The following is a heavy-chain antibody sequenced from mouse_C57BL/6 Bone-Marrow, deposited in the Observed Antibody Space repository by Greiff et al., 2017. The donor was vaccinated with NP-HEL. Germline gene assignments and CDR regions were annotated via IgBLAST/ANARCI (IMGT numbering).Heavy chain of an antibody. CDR1: EYEFPSHD. Sequence: EVHLVESGGGLVQPGESLKLSCESYEYEFPSHDMSWVRKTPEKRLELVAAINSDGGSTYYPDTMERRFIISRDNTKKTLYLQMSSLRSEATALYYCARARYYDDVVGNYFDYWGQGTTLTVSA. CDR3: ARARYYDDVVGNYFDY. CDR2: INSDGGST. J-gene: IGHJ2*01. D-gene: IGHD2-4*01. V-gene: IGHV5-2*01.